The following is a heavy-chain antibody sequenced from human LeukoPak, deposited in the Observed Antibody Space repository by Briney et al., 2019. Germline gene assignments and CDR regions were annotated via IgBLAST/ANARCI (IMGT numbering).Heavy chain of an antibody. V-gene: IGHV1-3*01. CDR2: INAGNGNT. J-gene: IGHJ4*02. CDR3: ARVTAFQQSHFDY. D-gene: IGHD6-13*01. Sequence: ASVKVSCKASGYTFTSYAMHWVRQAPGQRLEWMGWINAGNGNTKYSQKFQGRVTITTDESTSTAYMELSSLRSEDTAVYYCARVTAFQQSHFDYWGQGTLVTVSS. CDR1: GYTFTSYA.